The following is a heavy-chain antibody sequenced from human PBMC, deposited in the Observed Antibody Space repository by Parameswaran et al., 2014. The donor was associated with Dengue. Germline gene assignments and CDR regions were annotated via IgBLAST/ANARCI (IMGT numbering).Heavy chain of an antibody. J-gene: IGHJ4*02. CDR3: ARSVDSTGFDAGNF. Sequence: VRQMPGKGLEWMGTIYPGDSETRYNPSFQGQVTISADKSISAAFLQWSSLKASDTAMYYCARSVDSTGFDAGNFWGQGTLVTVSS. D-gene: IGHD3-22*01. CDR2: IYPGDSET. V-gene: IGHV5-51*01.